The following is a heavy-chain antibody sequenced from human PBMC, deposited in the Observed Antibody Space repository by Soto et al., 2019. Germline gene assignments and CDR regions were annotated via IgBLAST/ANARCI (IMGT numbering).Heavy chain of an antibody. CDR1: GFTVSSNY. V-gene: IGHV3-53*04. D-gene: IGHD2-21*02. Sequence: EVQLVESGGGLVQPGGSLRLSCAASGFTVSSNYMSWVRQAPGKGLEWVSVIYSGGSTYYADSVKGRFTISRHNSKNTLYLQMNSLRAEDTAVYYWARGRDCGGDCPNGFDPWGQGTLVTVSS. J-gene: IGHJ5*02. CDR3: ARGRDCGGDCPNGFDP. CDR2: IYSGGST.